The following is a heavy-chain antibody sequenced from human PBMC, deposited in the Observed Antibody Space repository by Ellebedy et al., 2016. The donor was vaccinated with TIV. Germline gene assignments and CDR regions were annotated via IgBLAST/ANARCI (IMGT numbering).Heavy chain of an antibody. D-gene: IGHD1-1*01. V-gene: IGHV3-23*01. Sequence: GESLKISCAASGFTFSDYVMAWVRQVPGKGLEWVSAVSESDGSTFYADSVKGRFTISRDNSKNTLFLQMNSLTAGDTAVYYCTKRADNWGFFDYWGQGTLVTVSS. CDR1: GFTFSDYV. CDR3: TKRADNWGFFDY. J-gene: IGHJ4*02. CDR2: VSESDGST.